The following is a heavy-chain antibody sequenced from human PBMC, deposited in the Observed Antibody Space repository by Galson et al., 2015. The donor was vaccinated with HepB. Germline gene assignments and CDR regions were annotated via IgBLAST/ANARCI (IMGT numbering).Heavy chain of an antibody. CDR1: GFAFDAFG. V-gene: IGHV3-20*04. CDR2: INWNGGST. D-gene: IGHD6-19*01. Sequence: SLRLSCAASGFAFDAFGMSWVRQPPGKGLEWVSGINWNGGSTGYADSVKGRFTISRDNAKNSLYLQMNSLRAEDTALYYCARPHFSSGWYGDGFDIWGQGTMDTVSS. CDR3: ARPHFSSGWYGDGFDI. J-gene: IGHJ3*02.